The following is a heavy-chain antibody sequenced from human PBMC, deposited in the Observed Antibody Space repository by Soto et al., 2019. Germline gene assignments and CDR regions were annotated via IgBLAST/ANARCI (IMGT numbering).Heavy chain of an antibody. CDR2: IRSKRYGGTA. J-gene: IGHJ3*01. Sequence: EVQVVESGGALVQPGRSLRLSCTTSGFTFGDFAMIWFRQSPGRGLEWVGSIRSKRYGGTAESAASVQGRFTISRDDSSGVAYLQMNGLKTEETAVYFCTRMAPDKYCRRGSSSAFDVWGQGTMVTVSS. CDR1: GFTFGDFA. V-gene: IGHV3-49*03. D-gene: IGHD2-15*01. CDR3: TRMAPDKYCRRGSSSAFDV.